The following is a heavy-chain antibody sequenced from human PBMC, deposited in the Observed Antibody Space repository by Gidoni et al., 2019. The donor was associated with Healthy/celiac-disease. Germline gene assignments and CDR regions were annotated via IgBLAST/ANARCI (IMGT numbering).Heavy chain of an antibody. Sequence: QVQLVESGGGVVQPGRSLRLSCAASGFTFSSYAMHWVRQAPGKGLEWVAVISYDGSNKYYADSVKGRFTISRDNSKNTLYLQMNSLRAEDTAVYYCARDIAAAGRLDYWGQGTLVTVSS. CDR2: ISYDGSNK. CDR1: GFTFSSYA. V-gene: IGHV3-30-3*01. CDR3: ARDIAAAGRLDY. D-gene: IGHD6-13*01. J-gene: IGHJ4*02.